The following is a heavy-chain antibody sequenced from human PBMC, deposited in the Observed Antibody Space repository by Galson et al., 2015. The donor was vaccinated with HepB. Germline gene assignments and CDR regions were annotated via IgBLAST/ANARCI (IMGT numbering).Heavy chain of an antibody. J-gene: IGHJ4*02. D-gene: IGHD6-13*01. CDR2: ISASGGST. CDR3: AKGGVAAAKSGYFDY. CDR1: KFTFSNYA. Sequence: SLRLSCAASKFTFSNYAMNWVRQAPGKGLEWVSGISASGGSTFYAESLMGRFSISRDNSKSTLFLQMNSLRAEDTAVYYCAKGGVAAAKSGYFDYRGQGTLVTVSS. V-gene: IGHV3-23*01.